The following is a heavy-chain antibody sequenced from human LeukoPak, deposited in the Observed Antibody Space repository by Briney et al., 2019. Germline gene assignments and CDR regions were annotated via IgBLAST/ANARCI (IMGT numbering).Heavy chain of an antibody. CDR1: GYTFTAYY. V-gene: IGHV1-2*02. CDR3: ARDDSFQFDS. D-gene: IGHD5-18*01. Sequence: GASVKVSCKASGYTFTAYYMHWVRQAPGQGLEWMGWINPNTGATNYAQKFQGRVTMTRATSISTAYVELSRLTSDDTAVYYCARDDSFQFDSWGQGTLVTVSS. CDR2: INPNTGAT. J-gene: IGHJ4*02.